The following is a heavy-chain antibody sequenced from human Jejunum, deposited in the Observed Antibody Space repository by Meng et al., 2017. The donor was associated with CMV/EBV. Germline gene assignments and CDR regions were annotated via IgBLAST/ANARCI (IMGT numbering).Heavy chain of an antibody. D-gene: IGHD1-20*01. Sequence: SISSADYYWSWIRQPPGKGLEWIGYIYYSGSTFSSSSFRGRVTMSIDTSKNQFSLRLSSMTAADTAVYYCARETAWAKWKYGVVDYWGQGTLVTVSS. V-gene: IGHV4-30-4*08. CDR3: ARETAWAKWKYGVVDY. J-gene: IGHJ4*02. CDR2: IYYSGST. CDR1: SISSADYY.